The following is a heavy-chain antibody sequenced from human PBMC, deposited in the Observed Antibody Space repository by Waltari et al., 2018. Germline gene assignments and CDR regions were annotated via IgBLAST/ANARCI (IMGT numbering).Heavy chain of an antibody. CDR3: ASEPFYAR. D-gene: IGHD2-2*01. CDR1: GYTFANYD. V-gene: IGHV1-8*02. CDR2: MNPNSGNT. J-gene: IGHJ4*02. Sequence: QVQLVQSVAEVKKPGASVRVSCTASGYTFANYDTNWVRQAPGQGHEYMGWMNPNSGNTGYAKKFQGRLTFTGDTSISTAYMELSSLTSEDTAVYYCASEPFYARWGQGTLVTVSS.